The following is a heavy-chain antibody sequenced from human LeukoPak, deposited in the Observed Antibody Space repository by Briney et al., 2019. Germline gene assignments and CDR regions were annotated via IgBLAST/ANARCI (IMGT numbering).Heavy chain of an antibody. CDR2: IYRSGST. CDR3: ARVALYESSGYNYFDY. Sequence: PGGSLRLSCAASGFTFNRYYMYWIRQAPGKGLEWIGEIYRSGSTNYNPSLKSRVTISVDKSKNQFSLKLSSVTAADTAVYYCARVALYESSGYNYFDYWGQGTLVTVSS. V-gene: IGHV4-4*02. J-gene: IGHJ4*02. D-gene: IGHD3-22*01. CDR1: GFTFNRYY.